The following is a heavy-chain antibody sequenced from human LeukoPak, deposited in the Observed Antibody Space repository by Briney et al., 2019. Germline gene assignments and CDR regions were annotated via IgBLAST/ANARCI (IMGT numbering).Heavy chain of an antibody. CDR2: INSDSGAT. Sequence: GASVKVSCKAPGYTFTDYYFHWVRQAPGQGLDWMGWINSDSGATYYAQKFQGRFTLTRDSSISTTYMELSGLRSNDTAVYYCAREGRAAPDTNWFDPWGQGTLVTVSS. CDR1: GYTFTDYY. D-gene: IGHD6-13*01. CDR3: AREGRAAPDTNWFDP. V-gene: IGHV1-2*02. J-gene: IGHJ5*02.